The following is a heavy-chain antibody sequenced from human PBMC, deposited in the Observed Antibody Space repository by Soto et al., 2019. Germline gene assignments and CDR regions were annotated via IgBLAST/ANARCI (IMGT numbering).Heavy chain of an antibody. CDR3: ARDRIAGSKYYYGMDV. CDR1: GGTFSSYA. Sequence: QVQLVQSGAEVKKPGSSVRVSCKASGGTFSSYAISWVRQAPGQGLEWLGGIIPIFGTENYAQKFQGRVTITADESTRPAYMELSSLRSEDTAVCYCARDRIAGSKYYYGMDVWGQGTTVTVSS. D-gene: IGHD6-13*01. CDR2: IIPIFGTE. V-gene: IGHV1-69*01. J-gene: IGHJ6*01.